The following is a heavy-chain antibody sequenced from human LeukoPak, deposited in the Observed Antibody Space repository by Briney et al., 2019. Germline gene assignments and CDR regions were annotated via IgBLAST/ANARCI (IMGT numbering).Heavy chain of an antibody. CDR3: ASLTVTHGYYYYYGMDV. D-gene: IGHD4-17*01. CDR1: GGSISSSSYY. CDR2: IYYSGST. Sequence: SETLSLTCTVSGGSISSSSYYWGWIRQPPGKGLEWIGSIYYSGSTYYNPSLKSRVTISVDTSKNQFSLKLSSVTAADAAVYYCASLTVTHGYYYYYGMDVWGQGTTVTVSS. J-gene: IGHJ6*02. V-gene: IGHV4-39*01.